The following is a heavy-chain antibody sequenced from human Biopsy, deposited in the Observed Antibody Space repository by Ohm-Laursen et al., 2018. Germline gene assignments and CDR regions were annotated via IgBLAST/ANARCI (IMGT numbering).Heavy chain of an antibody. Sequence: SLRLSCSASGFTLSDCYMDWVRQAPGKGLEWVGRSRNKANSYVTHYAASVRGRFIISRDGSGNSLYLQMNSLKSEDTAMYYCVRVGDYFAYDVWGQGTKVIVSS. D-gene: IGHD4-17*01. V-gene: IGHV3-72*01. CDR2: SRNKANSYVT. CDR1: GFTLSDCY. CDR3: VRVGDYFAYDV. J-gene: IGHJ3*01.